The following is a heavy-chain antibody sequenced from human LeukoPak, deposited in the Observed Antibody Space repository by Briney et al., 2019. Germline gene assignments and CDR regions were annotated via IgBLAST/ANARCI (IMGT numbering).Heavy chain of an antibody. J-gene: IGHJ4*02. D-gene: IGHD1-14*01. Sequence: PSETLSLTCAVYGGSFSGYYWSWIRQPPGKGLEWIGEINHSGSTNYNPSLKSRVTISVDTSKNQFSLKLSSVTAADTAVYYCARAMSHNQFDYWGQGTLVTVSS. CDR1: GGSFSGYY. CDR3: ARAMSHNQFDY. CDR2: INHSGST. V-gene: IGHV4-34*01.